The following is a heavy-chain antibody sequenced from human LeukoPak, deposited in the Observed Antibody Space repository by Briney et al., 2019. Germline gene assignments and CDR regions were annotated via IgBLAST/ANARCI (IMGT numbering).Heavy chain of an antibody. Sequence: PGGSLRLSCAASGFTFSSYEMNWVRQAPGKGLEWVSYISSSGSTIYYADSVKGRFTISRDNAKNSLYLQMSSLRAEDTAVYYCARHDNTASYCLTDWGQGTLVTVSS. J-gene: IGHJ4*02. CDR1: GFTFSSYE. CDR2: ISSSGSTI. D-gene: IGHD2-8*02. CDR3: ARHDNTASYCLTD. V-gene: IGHV3-48*03.